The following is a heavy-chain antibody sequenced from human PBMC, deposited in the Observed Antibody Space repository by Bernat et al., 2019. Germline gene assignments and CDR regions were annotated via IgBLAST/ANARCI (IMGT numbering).Heavy chain of an antibody. V-gene: IGHV3-15*07. CDR2: IKSKTDGGTT. D-gene: IGHD3-10*01. J-gene: IGHJ6*02. Sequence: EVQLVESVGGLVKPGGSLRLSCAASGFTFSNAWMNWVRQAPGKGLEWVGRIKSKTDGGTTDYAAPVKGKLTISRDDSKNKLYLQMNSQKTEDTAVYYYTTHARGVGELFRLTYYGMDVWGQGTTVTVSS. CDR3: TTHARGVGELFRLTYYGMDV. CDR1: GFTFSNAW.